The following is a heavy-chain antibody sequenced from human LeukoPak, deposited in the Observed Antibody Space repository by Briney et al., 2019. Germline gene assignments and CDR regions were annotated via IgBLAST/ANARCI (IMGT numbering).Heavy chain of an antibody. Sequence: GGSLRLSCAASGFTFSSYSMNWVRQAPGKGLEWVSAISSSSSYIYYADTVKGRFTLSRDNAKNSPSLQLSRLRADDTAVYYCARDEDSRSWYDYWGQGNLVTVSS. CDR2: ISSSSSYI. CDR1: GFTFSSYS. CDR3: ARDEDSRSWYDY. V-gene: IGHV3-21*01. J-gene: IGHJ4*02. D-gene: IGHD6-13*01.